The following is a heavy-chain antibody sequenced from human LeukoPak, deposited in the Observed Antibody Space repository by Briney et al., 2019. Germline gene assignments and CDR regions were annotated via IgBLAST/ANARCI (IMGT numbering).Heavy chain of an antibody. CDR2: INPNSGGT. D-gene: IGHD1/OR15-1a*01. Sequence: GASVKVSCKASGYTXTGYYMHWVRQAPGQGLEWVGWINPNSGGTNYAQKFQGRVTMTRDTSISTAYMELSRLRSDDTAVYYCARDVAGTDAFDIWGQGTMVTVSS. CDR1: GYTXTGYY. V-gene: IGHV1-2*02. J-gene: IGHJ3*02. CDR3: ARDVAGTDAFDI.